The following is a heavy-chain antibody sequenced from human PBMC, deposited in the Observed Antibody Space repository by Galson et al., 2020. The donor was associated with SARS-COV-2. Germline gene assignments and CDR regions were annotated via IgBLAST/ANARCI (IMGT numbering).Heavy chain of an antibody. J-gene: IGHJ6*03. CDR3: ARSAVATSDMDV. V-gene: IGHV3-64*01. Sequence: GGSLRLSCAASGFTFSSYAMHWVRQAPGKGLEYVSAISSNGGSTYYANSVKGRFTISRDNSKNTLYLQMGSLRAEDMAVYYCARSAVATSDMDVWGKGTTVTVSS. D-gene: IGHD5-12*01. CDR1: GFTFSSYA. CDR2: ISSNGGST.